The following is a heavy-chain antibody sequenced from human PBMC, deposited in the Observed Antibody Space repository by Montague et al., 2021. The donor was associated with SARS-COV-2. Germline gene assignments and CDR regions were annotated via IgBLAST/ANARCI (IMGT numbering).Heavy chain of an antibody. J-gene: IGHJ6*02. CDR3: ARDLDSFYGMDV. V-gene: IGHV4-59*12. CDR1: YGSISGYY. CDR2: IYYSGST. Sequence: SETLSLTCTVYYGSISGYYWSWIRQAPGKGLEWIGSIYYSGSTYYNPYLKSRVTISVDTSKNKFSLKLSSVTAADTAVYYCARDLDSFYGMDVWGQGTTVTVSS.